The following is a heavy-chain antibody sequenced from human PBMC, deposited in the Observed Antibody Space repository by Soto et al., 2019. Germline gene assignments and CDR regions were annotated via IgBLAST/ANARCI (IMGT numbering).Heavy chain of an antibody. CDR1: GHTFSSKYS. D-gene: IGHD3-10*01. CDR3: ARDRRMLRGVMGYFFYYDMDI. V-gene: IGHV3-30-3*01. J-gene: IGHJ6*02. Sequence: GGSPRLSCLVSGHTFSSKYSLQWVRQAPGKGLEWVAVMSYDVNKEYYTDSVKGRFTLSRDNSKNTLYLQMDSLKTEDTAVYYCARDRRMLRGVMGYFFYYDMDIWGQGTTVTVSS. CDR2: MSYDVNKE.